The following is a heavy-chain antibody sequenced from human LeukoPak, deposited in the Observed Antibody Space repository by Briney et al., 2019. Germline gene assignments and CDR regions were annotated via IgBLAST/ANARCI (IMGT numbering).Heavy chain of an antibody. CDR3: AREVTASCSSTSCYLNWFDP. J-gene: IGHJ5*02. D-gene: IGHD2-2*01. Sequence: SETLSLTCTVSGGSISSSSYYWGWIRQPPGKGLEWIGEINHSGSTNYNPSLKSRVTISVDTSKNQFSLKLSSVTAADTAVYYCAREVTASCSSTSCYLNWFDPWGQGTLVTVSS. CDR2: INHSGST. CDR1: GGSISSSSYY. V-gene: IGHV4-39*07.